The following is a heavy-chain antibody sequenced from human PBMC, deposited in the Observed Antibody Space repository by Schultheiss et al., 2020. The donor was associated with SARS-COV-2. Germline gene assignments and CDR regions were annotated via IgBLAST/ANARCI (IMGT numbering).Heavy chain of an antibody. D-gene: IGHD1-26*01. V-gene: IGHV3-21*04. CDR3: ARGQGGSYVDAIDY. CDR1: GFTFDDYA. Sequence: GGSLRLSCAASGFTFDDYAMHWVRQAPGKGLEWVSSISSSSSYIYYADSVKGRFTISRDNAKNSLYLQMNSLRAEDTAVYYCARGQGGSYVDAIDYWGQGTLVTVSS. J-gene: IGHJ4*02. CDR2: ISSSSSYI.